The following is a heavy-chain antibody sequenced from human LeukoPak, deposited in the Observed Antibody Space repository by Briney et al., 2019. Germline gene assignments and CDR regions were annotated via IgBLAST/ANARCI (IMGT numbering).Heavy chain of an antibody. V-gene: IGHV4-59*01. CDR3: ARSGTGYSGYDLADY. Sequence: SETLSLTCTVSGGSISIYYWSWIRQPPGPGLESFGYIYYGGSTNYNPSLKSRVTISVDTSKNQFSLKLSSVTAADTAVYYCARSGTGYSGYDLADYWGQGTLVTVSS. J-gene: IGHJ4*02. CDR2: IYYGGST. D-gene: IGHD5-12*01. CDR1: GGSISIYY.